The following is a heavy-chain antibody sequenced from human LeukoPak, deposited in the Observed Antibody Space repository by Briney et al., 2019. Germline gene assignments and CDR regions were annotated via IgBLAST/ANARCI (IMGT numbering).Heavy chain of an antibody. CDR1: GGSISSGGYY. V-gene: IGHV4-31*03. CDR2: IYYSGST. CDR3: ARAATVTSVYFDY. D-gene: IGHD4-11*01. Sequence: SQTLSLTCTASGGSISSGGYYWSWIRQHPGKGLEWIGYIYYSGSTYYNPSLKSRVTISVDTSKNQFSLKLSSVTAADTAVYYCARAATVTSVYFDYWGQGTLVTVSS. J-gene: IGHJ4*02.